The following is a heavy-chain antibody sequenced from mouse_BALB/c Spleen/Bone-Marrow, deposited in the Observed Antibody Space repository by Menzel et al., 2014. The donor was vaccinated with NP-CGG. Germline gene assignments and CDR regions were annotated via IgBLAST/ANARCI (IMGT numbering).Heavy chain of an antibody. V-gene: IGHV5-17*02. D-gene: IGHD4-1*01. Sequence: QLKQSWGGLVQPGGSRTLSCAASGFTFSSFGMHWVRQAPEKGLERVAYISSGSSPIFYADTVKGRFTISRDNPKNTLFLQMTSQRSEDTAMYYCTRGWNWVDFDCWGRGTPLTVSS. J-gene: IGHJ2*01. CDR3: TRGWNWVDFDC. CDR1: GFTFSSFG. CDR2: ISSGSSPI.